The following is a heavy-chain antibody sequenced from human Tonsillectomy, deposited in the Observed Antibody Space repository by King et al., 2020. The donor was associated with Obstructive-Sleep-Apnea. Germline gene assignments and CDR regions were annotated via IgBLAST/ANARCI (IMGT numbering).Heavy chain of an antibody. J-gene: IGHJ6*02. CDR3: AAGGGRMYYYYGMDV. Sequence: QLVESGPEVKKPGTSVKVSCKASGFTFTDSAMQWVRQARGQRLEWIGWIVVGSGNTNYAQKFQERVTITRDMSTSTAYMELSSLRSEDTAVYYWAAGGGRMYYYYGMDVWGQGTTDTVSS. CDR1: GFTFTDSA. D-gene: IGHD3-16*01. CDR2: IVVGSGNT. V-gene: IGHV1-58*02.